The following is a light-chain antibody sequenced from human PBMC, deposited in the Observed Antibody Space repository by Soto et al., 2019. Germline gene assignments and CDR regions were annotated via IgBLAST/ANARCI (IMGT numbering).Light chain of an antibody. CDR3: QQANSFPL. J-gene: IGKJ4*01. Sequence: DIQMTQSPSSVSASVGDRVTITCRASQGISNWLAWYQQKPGKAPKLLIYAASSLQSGGPSRFSGSGTGTDFTLTSSSLQPEGFATYYCQQANSFPLFGGGTKVEIK. CDR1: QGISNW. V-gene: IGKV1-12*01. CDR2: AAS.